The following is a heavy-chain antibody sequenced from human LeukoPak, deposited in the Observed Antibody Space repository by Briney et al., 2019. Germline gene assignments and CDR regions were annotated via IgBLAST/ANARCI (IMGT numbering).Heavy chain of an antibody. CDR3: ARDRGYSYERSRYYYYYYMDV. CDR2: ISSSSSTI. CDR1: GFTFSSYG. Sequence: GTLRLSCAASGFTFSSYGMSWVRQAPGKGLEWVSYISSSSSTIYYPDSVKGRFTISRDNAKNSLYLQMNSLRAEDTAVYYCARDRGYSYERSRYYYYYYMDVWGKGTTVTVSS. V-gene: IGHV3-48*01. D-gene: IGHD5-18*01. J-gene: IGHJ6*03.